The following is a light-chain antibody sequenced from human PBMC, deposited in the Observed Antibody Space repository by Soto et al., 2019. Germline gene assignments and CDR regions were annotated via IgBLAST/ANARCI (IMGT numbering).Light chain of an antibody. J-gene: IGLJ1*01. Sequence: QSALTQPPSASGSPGQSVTISCTGTSSDVGGYNYVSWYQQHPGKAPKLMIYEVSKRPSGVPDRFSGSKSSNTASLTVSGLQADDEADYYCSSYGGSNTFGVFGTGTKVTVL. CDR3: SSYGGSNTFGV. V-gene: IGLV2-8*01. CDR2: EVS. CDR1: SSDVGGYNY.